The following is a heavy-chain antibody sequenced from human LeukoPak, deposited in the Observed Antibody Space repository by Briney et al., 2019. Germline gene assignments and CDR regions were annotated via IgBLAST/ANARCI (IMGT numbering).Heavy chain of an antibody. J-gene: IGHJ4*02. D-gene: IGHD3-22*01. CDR2: INTSGRT. CDR3: ARLQATSGFYRYYFDY. Sequence: PSETLSLTCTVSGGSITSGSYYWSWIRQPAGKGLEWIGRINTSGRTNYNPSLKSRVTMSVDTSKNQFSLNLNSVTAADTAVYYCARLQATSGFYRYYFDYWGQGTLVTVSS. V-gene: IGHV4-61*02. CDR1: GGSITSGSYY.